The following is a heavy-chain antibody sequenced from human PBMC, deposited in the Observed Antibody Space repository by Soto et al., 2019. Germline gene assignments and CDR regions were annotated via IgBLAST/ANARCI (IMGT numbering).Heavy chain of an antibody. V-gene: IGHV4-31*03. Sequence: SETLSLTCTVSGGSISSGGYYWSWIRQHPGKGLEWIGYIYYSGSTYYNPSLKSRVTISVDTSKNQFSLKLSSVTAADTAVYYCARDFWSGYYTLGYYYYGMDVWGQGTTVTAP. CDR2: IYYSGST. CDR3: ARDFWSGYYTLGYYYYGMDV. D-gene: IGHD3-3*01. J-gene: IGHJ6*02. CDR1: GGSISSGGYY.